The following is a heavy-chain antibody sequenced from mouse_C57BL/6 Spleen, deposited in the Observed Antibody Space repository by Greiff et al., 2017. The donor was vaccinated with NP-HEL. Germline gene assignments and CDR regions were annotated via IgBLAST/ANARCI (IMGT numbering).Heavy chain of an antibody. V-gene: IGHV5-17*01. CDR3: ARSWADYVDY. CDR2: ISSGSSTI. D-gene: IGHD4-1*01. J-gene: IGHJ2*01. Sequence: EVMLVESGGGLVKPGGSLKLSCAASGFTFSDYGMHWVRQAPEKGLEWVAYISSGSSTIYYADTVKGRFTISRDNAKNTLFLQMTSLRSEDTAMYYCARSWADYVDYWGQGTTLTVSS. CDR1: GFTFSDYG.